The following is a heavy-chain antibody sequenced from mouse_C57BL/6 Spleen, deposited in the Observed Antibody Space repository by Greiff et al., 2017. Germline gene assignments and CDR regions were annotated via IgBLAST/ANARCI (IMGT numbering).Heavy chain of an antibody. CDR2: IYPGDGDT. J-gene: IGHJ2*01. V-gene: IGHV1-82*01. Sequence: QVQLKQSGPELVKPGASVKISCKASGYAFSSSWMNWVQQRPGKGLEWIGRIYPGDGDTNYNGKFKGKATLTADKSSSTAYMQLSSLTSEDSAVYVWARAASYYGNAYYFDYWGQGTTLTVSS. CDR1: GYAFSSSW. CDR3: ARAASYYGNAYYFDY. D-gene: IGHD2-1*01.